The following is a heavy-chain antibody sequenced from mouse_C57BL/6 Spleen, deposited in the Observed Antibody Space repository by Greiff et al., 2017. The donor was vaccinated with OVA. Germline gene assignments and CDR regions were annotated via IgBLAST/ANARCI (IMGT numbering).Heavy chain of an antibody. Sequence: VQLQQPGAELVKPGASVKLSCKASGYTFTSYWMHWVKQRPGQGLEWIGMIHPNSGSTNYNEKFKSKATLTVDKSSSTAYMQLSSLTSEDSAVYYCARGGYSNYVHFDYWGQGTTLTVSS. CDR1: GYTFTSYW. J-gene: IGHJ2*01. V-gene: IGHV1-64*01. D-gene: IGHD2-5*01. CDR2: IHPNSGST. CDR3: ARGGYSNYVHFDY.